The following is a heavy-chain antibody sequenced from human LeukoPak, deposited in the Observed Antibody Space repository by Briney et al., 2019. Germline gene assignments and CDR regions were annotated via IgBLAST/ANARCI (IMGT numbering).Heavy chain of an antibody. V-gene: IGHV1-69*05. CDR3: ASTIAAAGTTLRFDP. CDR2: LIPIFGTA. D-gene: IGHD6-13*01. J-gene: IGHJ5*02. Sequence: SVKVSCKASGGTFSSYAISWVRQAPGQGLEWMGRLIPIFGTANYAQKFQGRVTITTDESTSTAYMELSSLRSEDTAVYYCASTIAAAGTTLRFDPWGQGTLVTVSS. CDR1: GGTFSSYA.